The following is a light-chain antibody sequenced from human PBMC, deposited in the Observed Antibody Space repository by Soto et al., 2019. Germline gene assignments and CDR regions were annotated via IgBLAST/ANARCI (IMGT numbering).Light chain of an antibody. V-gene: IGKV1-5*01. Sequence: DIHMTQSRATVSAFFAAIVTITCRASQSIGRWLAWYQQKPGKAPKLLIYDASSLESGVPSRFSGSGSGTEFTLTISSLQPDDFATYYCQQYNTYSPERTFGQGTKV. CDR2: DAS. J-gene: IGKJ1*01. CDR3: QQYNTYSPERT. CDR1: QSIGRW.